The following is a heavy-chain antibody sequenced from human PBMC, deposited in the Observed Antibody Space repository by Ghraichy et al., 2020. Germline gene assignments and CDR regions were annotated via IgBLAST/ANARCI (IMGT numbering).Heavy chain of an antibody. V-gene: IGHV3-33*01. D-gene: IGHD4-17*01. CDR3: ARDENGYYGDYWGDHDAFDI. J-gene: IGHJ3*02. CDR1: GFTFSSYG. Sequence: GGSLRLSCAASGFTFSSYGMHRVRQAPGKGLEWVAVIWYDGSNKYYADSVKGRFTISRDNSKNTLYLQMNSLRAEDTAVYYCARDENGYYGDYWGDHDAFDIWGQGTMVTVSS. CDR2: IWYDGSNK.